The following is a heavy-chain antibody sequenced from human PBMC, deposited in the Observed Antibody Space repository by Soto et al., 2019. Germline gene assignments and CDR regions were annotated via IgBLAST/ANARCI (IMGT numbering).Heavy chain of an antibody. V-gene: IGHV3-23*01. CDR3: AKTSRTVRGVSDGMDV. Sequence: EVQLLESGGGLVQPGGSLRLSCAASGFTFSSYAMSWVRQAPGKGLEWVSAIRGSGGSTYYADSVKGRFTISRDNSKNSLYLQMNSLRAEDTAVYYCAKTSRTVRGVSDGMDVWGQGTTVTVSS. CDR2: IRGSGGST. D-gene: IGHD3-10*01. CDR1: GFTFSSYA. J-gene: IGHJ6*02.